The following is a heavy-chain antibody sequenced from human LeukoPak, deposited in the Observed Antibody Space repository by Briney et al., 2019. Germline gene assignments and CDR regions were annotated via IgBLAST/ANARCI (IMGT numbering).Heavy chain of an antibody. V-gene: IGHV1-8*01. Sequence: GASVKVSCKASGYTFTSYDINWVRQATGQGLEWMGWMNPNSGNTGYAQKFQGRVTMTRNTSISTAYMELSSLRPEDTAVYYCARVSGSYYYYYYGMDVWGQGTTVTVSS. CDR3: ARVSGSYYYYYYGMDV. CDR2: MNPNSGNT. J-gene: IGHJ6*02. CDR1: GYTFTSYD. D-gene: IGHD1-26*01.